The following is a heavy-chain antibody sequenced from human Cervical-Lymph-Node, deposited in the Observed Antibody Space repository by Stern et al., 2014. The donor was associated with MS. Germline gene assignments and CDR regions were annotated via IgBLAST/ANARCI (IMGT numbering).Heavy chain of an antibody. V-gene: IGHV3-30*18. CDR1: GFTFRSYG. CDR2: ISYDGNDK. Sequence: VQLVESGGGVVQPGRSLRLSCAASGFTFRSYGMHWVRQAPGKGLEWGAVISYDGNDKYYADSVKGRFTMSRDNSKNTVYLQMNSLRAEDTAVYYCAKDWSIYDFRSGVDYWGQGTLVTVSS. J-gene: IGHJ4*02. CDR3: AKDWSIYDFRSGVDY. D-gene: IGHD3-3*01.